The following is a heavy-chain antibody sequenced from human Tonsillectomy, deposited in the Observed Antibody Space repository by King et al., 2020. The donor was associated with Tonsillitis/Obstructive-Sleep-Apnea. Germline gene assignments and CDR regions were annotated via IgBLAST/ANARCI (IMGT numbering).Heavy chain of an antibody. J-gene: IGHJ3*02. D-gene: IGHD5-24*01. CDR3: ARGAVEMATIDAFDI. Sequence: QLVQSGAEVKKPGSSVKVSCKASGGTLSSYAISWVRQAPEQGLEWMGGTILILGIANYEQKFQARVPITADKSTSTAYMELSSLRSEDTAVYYCARGAVEMATIDAFDIWGQGTMVTVSS. CDR2: TILILGIA. V-gene: IGHV1-69*10. CDR1: GGTLSSYA.